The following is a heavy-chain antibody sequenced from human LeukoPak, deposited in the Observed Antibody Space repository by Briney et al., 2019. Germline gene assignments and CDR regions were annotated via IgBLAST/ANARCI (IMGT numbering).Heavy chain of an antibody. J-gene: IGHJ4*02. V-gene: IGHV3-48*03. CDR1: GFTFSRYE. D-gene: IGHD2-2*01. CDR3: ARYGCSSTSCYRYYFDY. CDR2: ISSRGSTI. Sequence: GGSLTLSCAASGFTFSRYEMNWVRQAPGKGREWVAYISSRGSTIYYADSVNDRFTIYRDNAKNSLYLQMNSLRAEDTAVYYCARYGCSSTSCYRYYFDYWGQGTLVTVSS.